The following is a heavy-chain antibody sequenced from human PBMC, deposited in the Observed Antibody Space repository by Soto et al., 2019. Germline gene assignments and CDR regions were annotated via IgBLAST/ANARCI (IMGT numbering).Heavy chain of an antibody. D-gene: IGHD2-2*01. V-gene: IGHV4-39*01. CDR3: ARLGGHSANASCYGYYAMDV. J-gene: IGHJ6*02. Sequence: PSETLPLTCSVSGGSISSGPYSWGWIRQPPGKGLEWIGTFYYSGRTFYNPSLESRVTISVDPSKNQFSLKVSSVTAADTAVYYCARLGGHSANASCYGYYAMDVWGQGTTVTVSS. CDR1: GGSISSGPYS. CDR2: FYYSGRT.